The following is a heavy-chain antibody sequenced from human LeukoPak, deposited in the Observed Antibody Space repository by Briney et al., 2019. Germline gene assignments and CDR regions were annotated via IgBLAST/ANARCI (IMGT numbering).Heavy chain of an antibody. J-gene: IGHJ5*01. Sequence: GGSLRLSCAASGFTFSSYSMNWVRQAPGKGLEWVSSISSSSNYIYYADSVKGRFTISRDNAKNSLYLQMNSLRAEDTAVYYCARVIVGAGGRHWFDSWGQGTLVTVSS. V-gene: IGHV3-21*01. CDR1: GFTFSSYS. CDR3: ARVIVGAGGRHWFDS. D-gene: IGHD1-26*01. CDR2: ISSSSNYI.